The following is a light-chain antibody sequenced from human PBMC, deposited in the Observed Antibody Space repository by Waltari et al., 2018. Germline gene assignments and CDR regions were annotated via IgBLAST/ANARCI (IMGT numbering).Light chain of an antibody. CDR1: QDITNY. CDR3: QQSHSAPLA. Sequence: DIQMTQSPSSLSASVGDRVTITCRAIQDITNYVNWYQQRPGLAPKLLSYAASTLQGGVPTRFSGSGSGTDFTLTISSLQIEDVATYYCQQSHSAPLAFGGGTRLEI. V-gene: IGKV1-39*01. CDR2: AAS. J-gene: IGKJ4*01.